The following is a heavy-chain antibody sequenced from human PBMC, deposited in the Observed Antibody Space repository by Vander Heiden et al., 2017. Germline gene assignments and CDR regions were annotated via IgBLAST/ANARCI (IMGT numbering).Heavy chain of an antibody. CDR2: IYHSGST. J-gene: IGHJ4*02. D-gene: IGHD3-10*01. Sequence: QVQLQESGPGLVKPSGTLSLTCAVSGGSISSSNWWSWVRQPPGKGLKWIGEIYHSGSTNYNPALKSRVTISVDKSKNQFSLKMRSVTAADTAVYYFAREDGLGFYILDYWGQGTLVTVYS. CDR1: GGSISSSNW. CDR3: AREDGLGFYILDY. V-gene: IGHV4-4*02.